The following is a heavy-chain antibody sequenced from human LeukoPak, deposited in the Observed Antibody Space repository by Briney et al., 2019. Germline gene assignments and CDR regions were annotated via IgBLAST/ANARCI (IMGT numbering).Heavy chain of an antibody. CDR2: ISYDGSNK. CDR1: GFTFSSYA. CDR3: ARDQGQWFDP. J-gene: IGHJ5*02. Sequence: PGRSLRLSCAASGFTFSSYAMHWVRQAPGKGLEWVAVISYDGSNKYYADSVKGRFTISRDNSKNTLYLQMNSLRAEDTAVYYCARDQGQWFDPWAREPWSPSPQ. V-gene: IGHV3-30-3*01.